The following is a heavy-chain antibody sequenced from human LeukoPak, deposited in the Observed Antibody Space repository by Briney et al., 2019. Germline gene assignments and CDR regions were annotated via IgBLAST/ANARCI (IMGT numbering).Heavy chain of an antibody. V-gene: IGHV4-59*01. J-gene: IGHJ4*02. CDR2: IYYSGST. CDR3: ARVDPDSSSTLEVFDY. D-gene: IGHD6-6*01. CDR1: GGSISSYY. Sequence: SETLSLTCTVSGGSISSYYWSWIRQPPGKGLEWIGYIYYSGSTNYDPSLKSRVTISVDTSKNQFSLKLSSVTAADTAVYYCARVDPDSSSTLEVFDYWGQGTLVTVSS.